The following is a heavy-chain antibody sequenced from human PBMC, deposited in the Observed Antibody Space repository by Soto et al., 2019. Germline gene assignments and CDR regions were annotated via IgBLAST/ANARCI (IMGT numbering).Heavy chain of an antibody. CDR2: LSGAGGST. D-gene: IGHD1-26*01. Sequence: GGSLRLSCAASGFTFSNYAMSWVRQAPGKGLEWVSALSGAGGSTYYADSVKGRFTISRDNSKNTLHLQMNSLRAEDTAVYYCAKHSGSYYSAFDIWGQGTMVTVSS. V-gene: IGHV3-23*01. CDR1: GFTFSNYA. CDR3: AKHSGSYYSAFDI. J-gene: IGHJ3*02.